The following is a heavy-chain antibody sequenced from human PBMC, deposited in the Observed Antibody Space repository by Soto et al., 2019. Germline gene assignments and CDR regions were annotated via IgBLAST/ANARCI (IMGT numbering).Heavy chain of an antibody. CDR2: VYYSGST. CDR3: ARGAGGNFYFDY. J-gene: IGHJ4*02. V-gene: IGHV4-31*02. Sequence: WTWIRQHPGKGLEWIGSVYYSGSTNHNPSLKSRVTISVDTSKNQFSLKLSSVSAADTAVYYCARGAGGNFYFDYWGQGTLVTVSS. D-gene: IGHD2-21*02.